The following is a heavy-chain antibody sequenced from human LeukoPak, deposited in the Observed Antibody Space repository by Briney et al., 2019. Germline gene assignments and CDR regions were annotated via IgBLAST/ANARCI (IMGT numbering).Heavy chain of an antibody. V-gene: IGHV1-69-2*01. J-gene: IGHJ4*02. D-gene: IGHD1-26*01. CDR2: VDPEDGKT. Sequence: ASVKVSCKVSGYTFTDYYMHWVQQAPGKGLEWMGLVDPEDGKTIYAEKFQGRVTITADTSIDIAYMELSSLRSEDTAVYYCATEGTSGSARLGLVWDWGQGTLLTVSS. CDR3: ATEGTSGSARLGLVWD. CDR1: GYTFTDYY.